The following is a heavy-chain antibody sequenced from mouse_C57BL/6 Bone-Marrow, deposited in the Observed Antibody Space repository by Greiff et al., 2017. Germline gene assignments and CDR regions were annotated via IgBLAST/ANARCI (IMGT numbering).Heavy chain of an antibody. V-gene: IGHV5-6*01. Sequence: EVQLVESGGDLVKPGGSLKLSCAASGFTFSSYGMSWVRQTPDKRLEWVATISSGGSYTYYPDSVKGRFTISRDNAKNTLYLQMSSLKSEDTAMYYCARLRALPDWGQGTLVTVSA. CDR3: ARLRALPD. CDR2: ISSGGSYT. CDR1: GFTFSSYG. D-gene: IGHD5-5*01. J-gene: IGHJ3*01.